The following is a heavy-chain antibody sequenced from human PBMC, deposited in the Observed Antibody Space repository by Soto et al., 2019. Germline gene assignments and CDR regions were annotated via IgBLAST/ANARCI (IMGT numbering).Heavy chain of an antibody. J-gene: IGHJ4*02. D-gene: IGHD6-19*01. V-gene: IGHV4-59*08. Sequence: SETLSLTCTVSGGSISSYYWSWIRQPPGKGLEWVGYISYSGSTDYNPSLKSRVTISVDTSKNQFSLKLSSVTAADTAVYYCARRSSSGWSYYFDYWGQGTLVTVSS. CDR1: GGSISSYY. CDR3: ARRSSSGWSYYFDY. CDR2: ISYSGST.